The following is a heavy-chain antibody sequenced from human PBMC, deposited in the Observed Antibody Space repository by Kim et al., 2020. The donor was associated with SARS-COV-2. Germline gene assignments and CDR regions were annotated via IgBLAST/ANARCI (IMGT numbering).Heavy chain of an antibody. D-gene: IGHD3-22*01. CDR1: GFTFSSYG. CDR3: AKDLVNYYDSSGDAFDI. V-gene: IGHV3-30*18. Sequence: GGSLRLSCAASGFTFSSYGMHWVRQAPGKGLEWVAVISYDGSNKYYADSVKGRFTISRDNSKNTLYLQMNSLRAEDTAVYYCAKDLVNYYDSSGDAFDIWGQGTMVTVSS. J-gene: IGHJ3*02. CDR2: ISYDGSNK.